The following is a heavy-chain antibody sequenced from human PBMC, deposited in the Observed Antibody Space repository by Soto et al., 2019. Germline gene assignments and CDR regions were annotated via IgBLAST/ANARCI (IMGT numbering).Heavy chain of an antibody. J-gene: IGHJ6*02. Sequence: QVQLVQSGAEVKKPGSSVKVSCKASGGTFSSYAISWVRQAHGQGLEWMGGIIPIFGTANYAQKYQGRVTYTADESTSTAYMELSSLRSEDTAVYYCASGGNTPLGHYYYGMDVWGQGTTVTVSS. V-gene: IGHV1-69*12. D-gene: IGHD3-16*01. CDR1: GGTFSSYA. CDR2: IIPIFGTA. CDR3: ASGGNTPLGHYYYGMDV.